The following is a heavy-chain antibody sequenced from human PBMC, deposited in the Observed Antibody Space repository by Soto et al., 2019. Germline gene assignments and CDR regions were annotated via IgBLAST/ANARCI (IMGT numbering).Heavy chain of an antibody. V-gene: IGHV3-21*01. CDR2: ISGSGKYI. D-gene: IGHD2-2*01. CDR1: GFTFSSYS. Sequence: PGGSLRLSCAASGFTFSSYSMNWVRQAPGKGLEWVSSISGSGKYIYSADSVKGRFTFSRDNAKNSLYLQMDSLRAEDTAVYYCARDVTLVRDHDAFDIWGQGTTVTVSS. CDR3: ARDVTLVRDHDAFDI. J-gene: IGHJ3*02.